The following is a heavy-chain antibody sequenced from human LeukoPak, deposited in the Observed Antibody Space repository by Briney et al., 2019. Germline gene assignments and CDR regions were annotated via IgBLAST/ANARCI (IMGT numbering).Heavy chain of an antibody. CDR1: GFTFSSFW. V-gene: IGHV3-74*01. D-gene: IGHD3-10*01. CDR3: AAPGNRASGPFDL. CDR2: VNNDGTST. Sequence: GGSLRLSCAASGFTFSSFWMYWVRQVPGKGLVWVSRVNNDGTSTTYADSVKGRFTISRDNAKNTLYLQMNSLTIEDTAVYYCAAPGNRASGPFDLWGQGTLVTVSS. J-gene: IGHJ5*02.